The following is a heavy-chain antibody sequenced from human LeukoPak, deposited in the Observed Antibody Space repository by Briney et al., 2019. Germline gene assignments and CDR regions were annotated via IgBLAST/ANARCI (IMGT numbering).Heavy chain of an antibody. J-gene: IGHJ4*02. Sequence: SVKVSCKASGFTFTSSAVQWVRQARGQRLEWIGWIVVGSGNTNYAQKFRERVTITRDMSTSTAYMELSSLRSEDTAVYYCAAGEDYSDYFDYWGQGTLVTVSS. D-gene: IGHD4-11*01. CDR3: AAGEDYSDYFDY. CDR2: IVVGSGNT. CDR1: GFTFTSSA. V-gene: IGHV1-58*01.